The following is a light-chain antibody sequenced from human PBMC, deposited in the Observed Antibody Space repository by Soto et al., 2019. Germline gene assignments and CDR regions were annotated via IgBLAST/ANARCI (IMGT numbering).Light chain of an antibody. J-gene: IGKJ2*01. Sequence: DIQMTQPPSSLSASVGDRVTISCRASQSISSYLHWYQQKPGKVPNLLISAASNLQSGVPLRFSGSGSGTDFTLTISSLQPEDFATYYCQQSYSSPPTFGQGTKLEIK. CDR2: AAS. V-gene: IGKV1-39*01. CDR3: QQSYSSPPT. CDR1: QSISSY.